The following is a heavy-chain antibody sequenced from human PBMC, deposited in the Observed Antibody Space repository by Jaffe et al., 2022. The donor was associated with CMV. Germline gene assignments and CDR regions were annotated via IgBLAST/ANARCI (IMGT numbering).Heavy chain of an antibody. V-gene: IGHV4-34*01. CDR3: ARGLQWLVRVGMDV. Sequence: QVQLQQWGAGLLKPSETLSLTCAVYGGSFSGYYWSWIRQPPGKGLEWIGEINHSGSTNYNPSLKSRVTISVDTSKNQFSLKLSSVTAADTAVYYCARGLQWLVRVGMDVWGKGTTVTVSS. CDR2: INHSGST. J-gene: IGHJ6*03. CDR1: GGSFSGYY. D-gene: IGHD6-19*01.